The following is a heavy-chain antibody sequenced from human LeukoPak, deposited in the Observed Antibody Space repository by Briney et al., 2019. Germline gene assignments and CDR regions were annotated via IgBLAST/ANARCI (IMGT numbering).Heavy chain of an antibody. D-gene: IGHD6-19*01. V-gene: IGHV3-23*01. J-gene: IGHJ4*02. CDR3: AKGDSIAVAGTGVDY. CDR2: ISGSGGAT. CDR1: GFTFSSFA. Sequence: GGPLTPSCAASGFTFSSFAMSWVRQAPGKGLEWVSVISGSGGATYYAGCVKGRFTISRDSFKSKVYLQMNSLRAEDTAVYYCAKGDSIAVAGTGVDYWGQGTLVTVSS.